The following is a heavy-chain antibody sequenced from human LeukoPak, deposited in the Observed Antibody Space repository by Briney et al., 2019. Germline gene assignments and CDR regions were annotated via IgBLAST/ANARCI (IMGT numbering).Heavy chain of an antibody. CDR3: AREYTLYRSGWFLDY. J-gene: IGHJ4*02. CDR2: IDYSGST. V-gene: IGHV4-39*07. CDR1: GDSSSNSIYY. D-gene: IGHD6-19*01. Sequence: SETLSLTCTVSGDSSSNSIYYWGWIRQPPGKGLEWTGSIDYSGSTYYNPSLKSRATISIDTSTNQFSLKLSSLTAADTAVYYCAREYTLYRSGWFLDYWGQGTVVTVSS.